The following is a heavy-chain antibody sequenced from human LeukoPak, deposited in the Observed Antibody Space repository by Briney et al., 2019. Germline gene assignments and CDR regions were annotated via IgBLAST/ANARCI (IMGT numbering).Heavy chain of an antibody. V-gene: IGHV1-46*01. CDR1: GYTFTSYY. CDR2: INPSGGST. D-gene: IGHD3-16*01. J-gene: IGHJ1*01. Sequence: ASVKVSCKTPGYTFTSYYMHWVRQAPGQGLEWMGLINPSGGSTNYAQKFQGRVTMTRDTSTSTVYMELSSLRSEDTAVYYCARTSLTEYLQYWGQGTLVTVSS. CDR3: ARTSLTEYLQY.